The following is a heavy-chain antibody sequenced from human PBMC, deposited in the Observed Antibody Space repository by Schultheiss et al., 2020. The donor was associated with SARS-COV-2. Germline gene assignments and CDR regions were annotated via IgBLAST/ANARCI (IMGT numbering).Heavy chain of an antibody. CDR3: ARVGYYDSSGYTFDY. CDR2: IWYDGSNK. D-gene: IGHD3-22*01. J-gene: IGHJ4*02. Sequence: GGSLRLSCGASRFISRPYYMTWVRQAPGKGLEWVAVIWYDGSNKYYADSVKGRFTITRDNSKNTLYLQMNSLRAEDTAVYYCARVGYYDSSGYTFDYWGQGTLVTVSS. V-gene: IGHV3-33*07. CDR1: RFISRPYY.